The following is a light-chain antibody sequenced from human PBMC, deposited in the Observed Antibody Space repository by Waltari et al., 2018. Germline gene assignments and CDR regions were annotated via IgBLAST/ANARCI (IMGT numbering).Light chain of an antibody. J-gene: IGKJ3*01. CDR1: QGVSSY. CDR2: DAT. Sequence: VLTQSPATLSLSPGERATLSCRASQGVSSYVAWYQHKPGQPPRLLIYDATTRATGIPARFSGSGSGTDFTLTISSLEPEDFAVYYCQQRYSWPATFGPGTKVDI. V-gene: IGKV3-11*01. CDR3: QQRYSWPAT.